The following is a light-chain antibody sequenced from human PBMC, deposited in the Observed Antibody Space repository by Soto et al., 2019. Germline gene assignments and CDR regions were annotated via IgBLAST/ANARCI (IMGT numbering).Light chain of an antibody. J-gene: IGLJ3*02. CDR1: SGSIASNY. Sequence: NFMLTQPHSVSESPGKTVTISCTRSSGSIASNYVQWYQQRPGSAPTTVIYEDNQRPSGFPDRFSGSIDSSSNSASLTISGLKTEDDADYYCQSYDSSNHVWVFGGGTKRTVL. V-gene: IGLV6-57*04. CDR2: EDN. CDR3: QSYDSSNHVWV.